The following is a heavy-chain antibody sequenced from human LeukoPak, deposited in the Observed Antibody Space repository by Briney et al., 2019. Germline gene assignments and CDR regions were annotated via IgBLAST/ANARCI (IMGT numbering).Heavy chain of an antibody. CDR3: ARGHGLRY. D-gene: IGHD5-24*01. CDR2: IYYSGST. J-gene: IGHJ4*02. Sequence: PSETLSLTCTLSGGSISSHYWSWIRQPPGKGLEWIGYIYYSGSTNYNPSLKSRVTISVDTSKNQFSLKLSSVTAADTAVYYCARGHGLRYWGQGTLVTVSS. V-gene: IGHV4-59*11. CDR1: GGSISSHY.